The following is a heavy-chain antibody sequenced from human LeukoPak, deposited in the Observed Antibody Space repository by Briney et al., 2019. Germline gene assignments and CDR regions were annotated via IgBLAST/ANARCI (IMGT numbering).Heavy chain of an antibody. D-gene: IGHD5-18*01. Sequence: SETLSLTCAVYGGSFSGYYWSWIRQPPGKGLEWIGEINHSGSTKSNPSLKSRGSISVNASKNQFPHQLSTRTAADTAVYYCARASYGYSGRQKLGSVVWFDPWGQGTLVTVSS. J-gene: IGHJ5*02. CDR2: INHSGST. CDR1: GGSFSGYY. CDR3: ARASYGYSGRQKLGSVVWFDP. V-gene: IGHV4-34*01.